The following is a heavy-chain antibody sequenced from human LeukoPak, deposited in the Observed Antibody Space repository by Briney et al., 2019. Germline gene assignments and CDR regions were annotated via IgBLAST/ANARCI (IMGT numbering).Heavy chain of an antibody. D-gene: IGHD6-19*01. CDR2: IIPIFCTA. CDR3: ARDWWKVTSLAVAGSNWFDP. CDR1: GGTFSSYA. Sequence: SVKVSCKASGGTFSSYAISWVRQAPGQGLEWMGGIIPIFCTANYAQKFQGRVTITADESTSTAYMELSSLRSEDTAVYYCARDWWKVTSLAVAGSNWFDPWGQGTLVTVSS. J-gene: IGHJ5*02. V-gene: IGHV1-69*01.